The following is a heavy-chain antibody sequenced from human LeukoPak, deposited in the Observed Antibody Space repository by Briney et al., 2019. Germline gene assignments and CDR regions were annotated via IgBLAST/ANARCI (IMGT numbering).Heavy chain of an antibody. Sequence: GGSLRLPYAASGFTVSSNYMSWVRQAPGKGLEWVSVIYSGGSTYYADSVKGRFTISRDNSKNTLYLQMNSLRAEDTAVYYCARDSDGLGYFDYWGQGTLVTVSS. CDR1: GFTVSSNY. J-gene: IGHJ4*02. CDR3: ARDSDGLGYFDY. CDR2: IYSGGST. V-gene: IGHV3-53*01. D-gene: IGHD3-10*01.